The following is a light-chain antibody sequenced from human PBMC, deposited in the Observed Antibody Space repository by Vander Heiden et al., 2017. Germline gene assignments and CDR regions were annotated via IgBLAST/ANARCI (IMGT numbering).Light chain of an antibody. CDR2: DVT. V-gene: IGLV2-11*01. J-gene: IGLJ3*02. CDR3: CSYAGSYTWV. CDR1: SSDVGGYDY. Sequence: QSALTQPRSVSGSPGQSVTISCSGTSSDVGGYDYVSWYQQHPGKAPKLLIYDVTKWPSGVPDRFSGSKSGNTATLTISGLLTEDEADYYCCSYAGSYTWVFGGGTKVTVL.